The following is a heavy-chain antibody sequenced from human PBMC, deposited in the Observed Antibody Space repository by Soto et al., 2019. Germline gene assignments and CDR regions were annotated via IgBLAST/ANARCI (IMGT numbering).Heavy chain of an antibody. CDR2: IIPIFGTA. CDR1: GGTFSSYA. Sequence: QVQLVQSGAEVKKPGSSVKVSCKASGGTFSSYAISWVRQAPGQGLEWMGGIIPIFGTANYAQKFQGRVTITADESTSTDYMELSSLRSEDTAVYYCARPTGTKPSYYYYGMDVWGQGTTVTVSS. CDR3: ARPTGTKPSYYYYGMDV. D-gene: IGHD1-1*01. J-gene: IGHJ6*02. V-gene: IGHV1-69*12.